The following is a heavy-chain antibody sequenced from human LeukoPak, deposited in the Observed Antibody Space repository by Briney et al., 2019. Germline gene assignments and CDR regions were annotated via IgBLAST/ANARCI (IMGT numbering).Heavy chain of an antibody. Sequence: SETLSLTCTVSGGSISSYYWSWIRQPPGKGLEWIGFIYDSGTTNYNPSLKSRVTISVDTSKNQFSLKLSSVTAADTAVYYCARDGSSSWYYFDYWGQGTLVTVSS. D-gene: IGHD6-13*01. J-gene: IGHJ4*02. CDR1: GGSISSYY. CDR2: IYDSGTT. CDR3: ARDGSSSWYYFDY. V-gene: IGHV4-59*01.